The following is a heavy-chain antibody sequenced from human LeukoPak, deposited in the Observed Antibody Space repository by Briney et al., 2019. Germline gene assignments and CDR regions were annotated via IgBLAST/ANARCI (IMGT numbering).Heavy chain of an antibody. V-gene: IGHV4-39*01. CDR3: ARVGITIFGVVPNWFDL. D-gene: IGHD3-3*01. Sequence: SETLSLTCTVSGGSISSSSYYWGWIRQPPGKGLEWIGSIYYSGSTYYNPPLKSRVTISVDTSKNQFSLKLSSVTAADTAVYYCARVGITIFGVVPNWFDLWGQGTLVTVSS. CDR2: IYYSGST. J-gene: IGHJ5*02. CDR1: GGSISSSSYY.